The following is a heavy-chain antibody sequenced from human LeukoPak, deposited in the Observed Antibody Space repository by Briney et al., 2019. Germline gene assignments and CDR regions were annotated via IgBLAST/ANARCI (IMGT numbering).Heavy chain of an antibody. D-gene: IGHD1-26*01. CDR2: IYYSGST. CDR1: GGSISSGDYY. CDR3: ARRPRRGATTRRDFQH. V-gene: IGHV4-30-4*01. J-gene: IGHJ1*01. Sequence: SETLSLTCTVSGGSISSGDYYWSWIRQPPGKGPEWIGYIYYSGSTYYNPSLKSRVTISVDTSKNQFSLKLSSVTAADAAVYYCARRPRRGATTRRDFQHWGQGTLVTVSS.